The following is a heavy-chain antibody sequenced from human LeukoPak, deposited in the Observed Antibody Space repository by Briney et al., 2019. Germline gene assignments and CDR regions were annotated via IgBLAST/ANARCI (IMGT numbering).Heavy chain of an antibody. V-gene: IGHV1-8*01. J-gene: IGHJ6*03. CDR2: MNPNSGNT. CDR3: ARQSYGYHYYYYMDV. D-gene: IGHD5-18*01. Sequence: ASVKVSCKASGYTFTSCDINWVRQATGQGLEWMGWMNPNSGNTGYAQKFQGRVTMTRNTSISTAYMELSSLRSEDTAVYYCARQSYGYHYYYYMDVWGKGTTVTVSS. CDR1: GYTFTSCD.